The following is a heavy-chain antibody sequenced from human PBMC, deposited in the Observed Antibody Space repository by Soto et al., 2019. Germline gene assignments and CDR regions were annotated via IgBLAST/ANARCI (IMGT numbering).Heavy chain of an antibody. CDR2: ISSSSSYI. J-gene: IGHJ6*03. V-gene: IGHV3-21*01. D-gene: IGHD2-15*01. CDR3: AREVAATHTYYYYYYMDV. Sequence: GGSLRLSCAASGFTFSSYSMNWVRQAPGKGLEWVSSISSSSSYIYYADSVKGRFTISRDNAKNSLYLQMNSLRAEDTAVYYCAREVAATHTYYYYYYMDVWGKGTTVTVSS. CDR1: GFTFSSYS.